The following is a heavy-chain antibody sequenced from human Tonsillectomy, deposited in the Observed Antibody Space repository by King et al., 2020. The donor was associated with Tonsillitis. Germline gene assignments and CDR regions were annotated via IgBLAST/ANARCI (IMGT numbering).Heavy chain of an antibody. CDR2: ISGSGGST. CDR1: GFSFESYA. V-gene: IGHV3-23*04. Sequence: VQLVESGGGLIQPGGSLRLSSAASGFSFESYAMNWVRQVPGKGLEWVSGISGSGGSTFYADSVKGRFTISRDNSKNTLYLQMNSLRAEDTAIYNCAKGSGVNHFNWFDPWGQGTLVTVSS. D-gene: IGHD1-14*01. CDR3: AKGSGVNHFNWFDP. J-gene: IGHJ5*02.